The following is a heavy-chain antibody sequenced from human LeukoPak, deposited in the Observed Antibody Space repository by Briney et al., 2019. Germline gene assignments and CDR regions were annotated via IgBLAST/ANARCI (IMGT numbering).Heavy chain of an antibody. CDR2: IYYSGST. Sequence: SETLSLTCTVSGGSISSGGYYWSWIRQHPGKGLEWIGYIYYSGSTNYNPSLKSRVTISVDTSKNQFSLKLSSVTAADTAVYYCARDHHPYDSSGYYFSVDDAFDIWGQGTMVTVSS. D-gene: IGHD3-22*01. J-gene: IGHJ3*02. CDR1: GGSISSGGYY. CDR3: ARDHHPYDSSGYYFSVDDAFDI. V-gene: IGHV4-61*08.